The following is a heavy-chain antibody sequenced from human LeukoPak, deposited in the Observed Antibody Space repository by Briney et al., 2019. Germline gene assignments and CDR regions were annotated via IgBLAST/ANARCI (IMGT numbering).Heavy chain of an antibody. CDR1: GGSYSGYY. CDR3: ARGTSWNYGTYMDV. V-gene: IGHV4-34*01. J-gene: IGHJ6*03. D-gene: IGHD1-7*01. Sequence: ASETLSLTCAVYGGSYSGYYWSWIRQPPGKGLEWIGEINHSGSTNYNPSLKSRVTISVDTSKNQFSLKLSSVTAADTAVYYCARGTSWNYGTYMDVWGKGTTVTVSS. CDR2: INHSGST.